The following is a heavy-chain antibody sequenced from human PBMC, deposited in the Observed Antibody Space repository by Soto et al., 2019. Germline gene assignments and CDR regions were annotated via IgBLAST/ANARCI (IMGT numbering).Heavy chain of an antibody. J-gene: IGHJ4*02. V-gene: IGHV5-10-1*01. CDR2: IDPDDSYT. CDR1: GYSFTNYW. CDR3: ARLPPPTYCSGSTCSGY. Sequence: PGESLKISCKGSGYSFTNYWIHWVRQMAGKGLEWMVRIDPDDSYTNYSPSFQGHVTISVDKSISTAYLQWSSLQASDTAIYYCARLPPPTYCSGSTCSGYWGQGTLVTVSS. D-gene: IGHD2-15*01.